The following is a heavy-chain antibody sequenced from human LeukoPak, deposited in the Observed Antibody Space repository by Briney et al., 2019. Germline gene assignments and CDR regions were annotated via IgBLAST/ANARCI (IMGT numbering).Heavy chain of an antibody. CDR3: AREIELYYYDSSGYLPDDY. J-gene: IGHJ4*02. Sequence: ASVKVSCKASGYTFTSYGISWVRQAPGQGLEWMGWISAYNGNTNYAQKLQGRVTMTTDTSTSTAYMELRSLKSDDTAVYYCAREIELYYYDSSGYLPDDYWGQGTLVTVSS. CDR1: GYTFTSYG. CDR2: ISAYNGNT. D-gene: IGHD3-22*01. V-gene: IGHV1-18*01.